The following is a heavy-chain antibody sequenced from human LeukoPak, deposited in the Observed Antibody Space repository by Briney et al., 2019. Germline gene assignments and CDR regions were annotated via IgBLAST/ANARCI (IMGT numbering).Heavy chain of an antibody. CDR3: ARETYFSGDTGYWYFDL. J-gene: IGHJ2*01. CDR1: GGSISSYY. V-gene: IGHV4-4*07. CDR2: IYTSGST. Sequence: SETLSLTCTVSGGSISSYYWSWIRQPAGKGLEWIGRIYTSGSTNYNPSLKSRVTMSVDTSKNQFSLKLSSVTAADTAVYYCARETYFSGDTGYWYFDLWGRGTLVTVSS. D-gene: IGHD2-8*02.